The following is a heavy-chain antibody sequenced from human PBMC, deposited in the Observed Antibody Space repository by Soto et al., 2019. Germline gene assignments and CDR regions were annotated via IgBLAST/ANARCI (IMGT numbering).Heavy chain of an antibody. CDR1: GFTFSSYA. CDR3: AKDDYDILTGYYNGPSYYFDY. V-gene: IGHV3-23*01. J-gene: IGHJ4*02. D-gene: IGHD3-9*01. CDR2: ISGSGGST. Sequence: GGSLRLSCAASGFTFSSYAMSWVRQAPGKGLEWVSAISGSGGSTYYADSVKGRFTISRDNSKNTLYLQMNSLRAEDTAVYYCAKDDYDILTGYYNGPSYYFDYWGQGTLVTVSS.